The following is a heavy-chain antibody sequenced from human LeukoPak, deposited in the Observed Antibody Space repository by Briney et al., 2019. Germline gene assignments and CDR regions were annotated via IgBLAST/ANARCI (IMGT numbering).Heavy chain of an antibody. J-gene: IGHJ4*02. V-gene: IGHV3-23*01. Sequence: GGSLRLSCAASGFTFSSYAMNWVRQAPGKGLEWVSAISGSGGSTYYADSVKGRFTISRDNSKNTLYLQMNSLRAEDTAVYYCAKARNIYYGSGSYYNTFDYWGQGTLVTVSS. CDR1: GFTFSSYA. CDR2: ISGSGGST. CDR3: AKARNIYYGSGSYYNTFDY. D-gene: IGHD3-10*01.